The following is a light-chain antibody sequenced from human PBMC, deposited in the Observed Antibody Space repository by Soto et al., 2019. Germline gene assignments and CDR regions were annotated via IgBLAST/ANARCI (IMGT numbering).Light chain of an antibody. J-gene: IGLJ1*01. CDR3: SSYTSSITPYV. CDR2: GVS. CDR1: ITDIGAYNY. V-gene: IGLV2-14*01. Sequence: QSALTQPASVSLSPGQSITISGTGTITDIGAYNYVSWYQQHPGKAPKLLIYGVSSRPSGVSNRFSGSKSGNAAYLTISGLQADDEAEYYCSSYTSSITPYVFGTGTKVTVL.